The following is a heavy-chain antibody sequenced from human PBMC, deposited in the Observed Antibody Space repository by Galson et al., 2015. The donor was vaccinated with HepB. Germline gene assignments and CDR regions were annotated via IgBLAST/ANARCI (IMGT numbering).Heavy chain of an antibody. J-gene: IGHJ4*02. V-gene: IGHV3-53*01. Sequence: SLRLSCAASGFTVSSNYMSWVRQAPGKGLEWVSVIYSGGSTYYADSVKGRFTISRDNSKNTLYLQMNSLRAEDTAVYYCARGIQLWWYFDYWGQGTLVTVSS. CDR2: IYSGGST. D-gene: IGHD5-18*01. CDR1: GFTVSSNY. CDR3: ARGIQLWWYFDY.